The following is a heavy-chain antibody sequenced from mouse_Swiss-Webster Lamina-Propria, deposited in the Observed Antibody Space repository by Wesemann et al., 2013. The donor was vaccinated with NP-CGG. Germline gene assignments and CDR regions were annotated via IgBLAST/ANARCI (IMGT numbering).Heavy chain of an antibody. V-gene: IGHV1-15*01. CDR1: GYTFTDYE. Sequence: QVQLQQSGAELVRPGASVTLSCKASGYTFTDYEMHWVKQTPVHGLEWIGAIDPETGGTAYNQKFKGKATLTADKSSSTAYMELRSLTSEDSAVYYCTRLTDGNYFDYWGQGTTLTVSS. J-gene: IGHJ2*01. CDR3: TRLTDGNYFDY. CDR2: IDPETGGT. D-gene: IGHD2-1*01.